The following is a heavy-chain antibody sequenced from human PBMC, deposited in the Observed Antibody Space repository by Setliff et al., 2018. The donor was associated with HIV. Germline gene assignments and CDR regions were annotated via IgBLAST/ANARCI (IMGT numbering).Heavy chain of an antibody. D-gene: IGHD6-13*01. V-gene: IGHV4-4*09. CDR3: ARHVGISIGGTRGDFDC. CDR1: GGSMSPYY. Sequence: SETLSLTCTVSGGSMSPYYWSWIRQPPGKGLELIGYIFSSGSTNYNPSLKSRVTISVDTSKNQFSLRLSSVTAADTAMYYCARHVGISIGGTRGDFDCWGQGTLVTVSS. J-gene: IGHJ4*02. CDR2: IFSSGST.